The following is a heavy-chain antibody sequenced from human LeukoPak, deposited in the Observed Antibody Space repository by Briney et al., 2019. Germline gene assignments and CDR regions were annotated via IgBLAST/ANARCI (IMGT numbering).Heavy chain of an antibody. D-gene: IGHD3-10*01. J-gene: IGHJ4*02. CDR3: ARVPAYYGSGSYWFDY. CDR1: GGSFSGYY. Sequence: SETLSLTCAVYGGSFSGYYWSWIRQPPGKGLEWIGEINQSGSTNYNPSLKSRVTISVDTSKNQFSPKLSSVTAADTAVYYCARVPAYYGSGSYWFDYWGQGTLVTVSS. CDR2: INQSGST. V-gene: IGHV4-34*01.